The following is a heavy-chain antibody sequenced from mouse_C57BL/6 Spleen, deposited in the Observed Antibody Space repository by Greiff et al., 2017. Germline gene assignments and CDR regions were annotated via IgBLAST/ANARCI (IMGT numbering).Heavy chain of an antibody. CDR1: GFTFNTYA. J-gene: IGHJ2*01. CDR2: IRSKSSNYAT. Sequence: EVKVVESGGGLVQPKGSLKLSCAASGFTFNTYAMHWVRQAPGKGLEWVARIRSKSSNYATYYADSVKDRFTISRDDSQSMLYLQMNNLKTEDTAMYYCVFYGKGEYYFDYWGQGTTLTVSS. D-gene: IGHD2-1*01. CDR3: VFYGKGEYYFDY. V-gene: IGHV10-3*01.